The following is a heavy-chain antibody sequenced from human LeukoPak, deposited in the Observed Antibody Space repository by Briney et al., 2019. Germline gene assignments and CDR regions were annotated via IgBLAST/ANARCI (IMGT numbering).Heavy chain of an antibody. CDR3: ARMEEQPVL. D-gene: IGHD1-14*01. CDR1: GYTFTGYY. V-gene: IGHV1-18*04. CDR2: ISAYNGNT. J-gene: IGHJ4*02. Sequence: GASVKVSCKASGYTFTGYYMHWVRQAPGQGLEWMGWISAYNGNTNYAQKLQGRVTMTTDTSTSTAYMELRSLRSDDTAVYYCARMEEQPVLWGQGTLVTVSS.